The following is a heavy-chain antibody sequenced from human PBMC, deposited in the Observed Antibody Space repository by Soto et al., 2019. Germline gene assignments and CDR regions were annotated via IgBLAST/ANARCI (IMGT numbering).Heavy chain of an antibody. D-gene: IGHD6-19*01. CDR2: INHSGST. CDR3: ARGRGYSSGWYWFDP. Sequence: SETLSLTCAVYGGSFSGYYWSWIRQPPGKGLEWIGEINHSGSTNYNPSLKSRVTISVDTSKNQFSLKLSSVTAADTAVYYCARGRGYSSGWYWFDPWGQGTLVTVSS. V-gene: IGHV4-34*01. J-gene: IGHJ5*02. CDR1: GGSFSGYY.